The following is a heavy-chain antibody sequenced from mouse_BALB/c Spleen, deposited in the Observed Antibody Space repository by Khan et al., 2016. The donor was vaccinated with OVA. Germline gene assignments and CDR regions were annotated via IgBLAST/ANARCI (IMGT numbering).Heavy chain of an antibody. CDR3: ARVDYGYWFAY. J-gene: IGHJ3*01. V-gene: IGHV7-3*02. Sequence: EVELVESGGGLVQPGGSLRLSCATSGFTFTDYYMNWVRQPPGKALEWLGFIRKKASGYTTEYSPSVKGRFTISRDNSQSILYRQMNTLRAEDSATYYCARVDYGYWFAYWGQGTLVTVSA. CDR2: IRKKASGYTT. CDR1: GFTFTDYY. D-gene: IGHD1-2*01.